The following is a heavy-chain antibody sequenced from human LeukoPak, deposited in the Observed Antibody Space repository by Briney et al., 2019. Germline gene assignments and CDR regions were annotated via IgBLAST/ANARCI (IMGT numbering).Heavy chain of an antibody. CDR3: ARISVVSRSGPLDY. CDR2: IYSGGST. V-gene: IGHV3-66*01. Sequence: GGSLRLSCAASRFTVSSNFMSWVRQAPGKGLEWVSVIYSGGSTYYADSVKGRFTISRDNSKNTLYLQMNSLRAEDTAVYYCARISVVSRSGPLDYWGQGTLVTVSS. J-gene: IGHJ4*02. D-gene: IGHD3-10*01. CDR1: RFTVSSNF.